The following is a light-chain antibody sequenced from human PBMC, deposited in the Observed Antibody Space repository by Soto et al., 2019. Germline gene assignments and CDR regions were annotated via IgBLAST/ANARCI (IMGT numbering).Light chain of an antibody. J-gene: IGKJ1*01. CDR2: QAS. Sequence: IHVTLSPSTLPASIGDRVTITCRASHSISNWLAWYQQTPGTAPKVLLYQASNLQSGVPSSFSGSGAGTEFTLTITSLQPDDFATYYCQQYNSYSFGHGTKVDIK. CDR1: HSISNW. CDR3: QQYNSYS. V-gene: IGKV1-5*01.